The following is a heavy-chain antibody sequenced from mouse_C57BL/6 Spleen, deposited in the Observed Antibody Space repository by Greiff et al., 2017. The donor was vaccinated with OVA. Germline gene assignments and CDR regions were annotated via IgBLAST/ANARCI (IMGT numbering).Heavy chain of an antibody. J-gene: IGHJ2*01. CDR1: GYSFTDYN. CDR3: ARGGGDDYDDAGLDY. CDR2: INPNYGTT. Sequence: EVKLMESGPELVKPGASVKISCKASGYSFTDYNMNWVKQSNGKSLEWIGVINPNYGTTSYNQKFKGKATLTVDQSSSTAYMQLNSLTSEDSAVYYGARGGGDDYDDAGLDYWGQGTTLTVSS. V-gene: IGHV1-39*01. D-gene: IGHD2-4*01.